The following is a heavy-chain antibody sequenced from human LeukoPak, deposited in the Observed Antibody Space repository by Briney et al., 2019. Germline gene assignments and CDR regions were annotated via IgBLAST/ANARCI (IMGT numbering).Heavy chain of an antibody. J-gene: IGHJ4*02. V-gene: IGHV3-23*01. Sequence: GGPLRLSCAASGFTFSRYAMSWVLQAPGKGLEWVSAISGSGGSTYYADSVKGRFTISRDNSKNPLYLQMNSLRAEDTAVYYCAKGGYYYDSSGYLDYWGQGTLVTVSS. CDR3: AKGGYYYDSSGYLDY. D-gene: IGHD3-22*01. CDR2: ISGSGGST. CDR1: GFTFSRYA.